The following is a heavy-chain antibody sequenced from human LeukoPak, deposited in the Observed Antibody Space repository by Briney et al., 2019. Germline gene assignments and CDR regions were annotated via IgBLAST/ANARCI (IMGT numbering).Heavy chain of an antibody. D-gene: IGHD3-3*01. J-gene: IGHJ4*02. Sequence: PGGSLRLSCAASGFTFSNAWMSWVRQAPGKGLEWVGRIKSKTDDGTTDYAAPVKGRFAISRDDSKNTLYLQMNSLKTEDTAVYYCTTVGVTIFGSFDYWGQGTLVTVSS. CDR3: TTVGVTIFGSFDY. CDR2: IKSKTDDGTT. V-gene: IGHV3-15*01. CDR1: GFTFSNAW.